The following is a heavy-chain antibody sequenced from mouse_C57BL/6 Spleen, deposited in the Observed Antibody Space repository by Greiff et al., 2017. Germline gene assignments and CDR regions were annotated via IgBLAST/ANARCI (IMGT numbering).Heavy chain of an antibody. CDR3: TEGYYFDY. CDR2: IRLKSDNYAT. CDR1: GFTFSNYW. V-gene: IGHV6-3*01. Sequence: EVQLVESGGGLVQPGGSMKLSCVASGFTFSNYWMNWVRQSPEKGLEWVAQIRLKSDNYATHYAVSVKGMFTISRNVSKSSVYLQMNNLRAENTEIYYCTEGYYFDYWGKGTTLTVSS. J-gene: IGHJ2*01.